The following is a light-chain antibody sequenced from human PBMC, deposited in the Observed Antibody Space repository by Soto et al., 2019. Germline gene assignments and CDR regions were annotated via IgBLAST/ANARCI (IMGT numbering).Light chain of an antibody. CDR3: MQALQSPRT. CDR2: LGS. V-gene: IGKV2-28*01. J-gene: IGKJ2*01. Sequence: DVVMTQSPLSLSVTPGEPASISCRSSQRLLHSNGHNDLDWYLQKPGQSPQLLIYLGSNRASGVPDRFSGSGSGTDFTLKISRVEAEDVGVYYCMQALQSPRTFGQGTKLEIK. CDR1: QRLLHSNGHND.